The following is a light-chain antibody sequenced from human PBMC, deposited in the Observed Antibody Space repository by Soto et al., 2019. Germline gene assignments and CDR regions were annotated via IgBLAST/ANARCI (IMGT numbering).Light chain of an antibody. CDR1: QSVSSN. V-gene: IGKV3D-15*01. J-gene: IGKJ4*01. CDR2: GAS. CDR3: QQYDNSFS. Sequence: EIVMTQSPVTLSVSPGERATLSCRASQSVSSNLAWYQQKPGQAPRLLISGASNRATGIPERFSGSGSGTDFTLTITRLEPEDFAVYYCQQYDNSFSFGGGTKVDIK.